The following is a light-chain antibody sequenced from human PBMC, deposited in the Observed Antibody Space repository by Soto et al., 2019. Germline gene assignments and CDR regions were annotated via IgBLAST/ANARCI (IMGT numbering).Light chain of an antibody. J-gene: IGKJ5*01. V-gene: IGKV1-27*01. CDR3: QKYKSAPIT. Sequence: DIHMTQSLSSLSASVGDRVTITCRASQGIGNFLAWYQQKPGKVPKLLIYAASTLQSGVPSRFSGSGSGTDFTLTISSLQPEDVATYYCQKYKSAPITFGQGTRLEIK. CDR1: QGIGNF. CDR2: AAS.